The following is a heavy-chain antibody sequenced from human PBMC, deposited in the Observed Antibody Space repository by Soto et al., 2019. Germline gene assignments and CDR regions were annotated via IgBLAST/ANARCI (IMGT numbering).Heavy chain of an antibody. CDR3: ARVYDFWSGYSNPFDY. V-gene: IGHV1-18*01. D-gene: IGHD3-3*01. Sequence: GASVKVSCKASGYTFTSYGISWVRQAPGQGLEWMGWISVYNGNTNYAQKVQGRVTMTTDTSTNTAYMELRSLGSDDTAVYYCARVYDFWSGYSNPFDYWGQGTLVTVSS. J-gene: IGHJ4*02. CDR1: GYTFTSYG. CDR2: ISVYNGNT.